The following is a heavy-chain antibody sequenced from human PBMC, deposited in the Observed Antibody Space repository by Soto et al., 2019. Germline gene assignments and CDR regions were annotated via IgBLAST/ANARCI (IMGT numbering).Heavy chain of an antibody. Sequence: QLQLQESGPGLVKPSETLSLTCTVSGGSISTSYYWGWIRQPPGKGLEWIGSIYYSGSTYYNPSLSSRVTISVDTSKNQFSLKLSSVTAADTAVYYCATPWFGDGDYWGQGTLVTVSS. V-gene: IGHV4-39*01. CDR3: ATPWFGDGDY. CDR2: IYYSGST. D-gene: IGHD3-10*01. CDR1: GGSISTSYY. J-gene: IGHJ4*02.